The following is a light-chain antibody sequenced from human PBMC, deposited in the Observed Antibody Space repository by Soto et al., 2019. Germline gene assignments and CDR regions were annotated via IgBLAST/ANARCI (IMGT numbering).Light chain of an antibody. CDR1: QTISSY. CDR3: QQSFTTPFT. CDR2: AAS. Sequence: DIQMTQSPSSLSASVGDRVTITCRASQTISSYLNWYQQKPGKAPQLLIYAASSLQSGVPTRFSGSGSGTHFTLTISNLQPEDFATYYCQQSFTTPFTFGPGTKVDIK. J-gene: IGKJ3*01. V-gene: IGKV1-39*01.